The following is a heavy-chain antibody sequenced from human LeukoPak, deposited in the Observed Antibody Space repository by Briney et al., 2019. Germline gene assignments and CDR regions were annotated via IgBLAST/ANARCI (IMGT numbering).Heavy chain of an antibody. Sequence: PSETLSLTCTVSGGSISIYYWSWIRQPPGKGLEWIGYIYYSGSTKYNPSLKSRVTMSVDTSKNQFSLKLSSVTAADTAVYYCAKGPYYDFWSGYYTALDYGMDVWGQGTTVTVS. CDR3: AKGPYYDFWSGYYTALDYGMDV. V-gene: IGHV4-59*08. D-gene: IGHD3-3*01. CDR2: IYYSGST. J-gene: IGHJ6*02. CDR1: GGSISIYY.